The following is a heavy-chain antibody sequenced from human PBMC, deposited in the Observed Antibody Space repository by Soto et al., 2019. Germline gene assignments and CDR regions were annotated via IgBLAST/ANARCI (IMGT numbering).Heavy chain of an antibody. J-gene: IGHJ6*01. V-gene: IGHV3-53*01. Sequence: WGSLSVSCVASVFSVSRNYMNWVRQAPGKGLDWVSVIQSVGRTYYADSVKGRFTISRDISKNTLSLQMNSLRDEDTAVYYCARDGYSSSSSGLNPLSGMDVWGQGTTVTVSS. D-gene: IGHD6-13*01. CDR1: VFSVSRNY. CDR2: IQSVGRT. CDR3: ARDGYSSSSSGLNPLSGMDV.